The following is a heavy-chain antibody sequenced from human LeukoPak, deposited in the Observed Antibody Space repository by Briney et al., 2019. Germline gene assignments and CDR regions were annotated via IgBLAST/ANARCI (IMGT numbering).Heavy chain of an antibody. V-gene: IGHV4-34*01. J-gene: IGHJ6*02. Sequence: PSETLSLTCDVYGGSFSGDYWSWIRQPPGKGLEWIGEINHSGSRNYNPSLKSRVTISVDTSKNQFSLKLSSVTAADTAVYYCARDYDFYTPYYYYGMDVWGQGTTVTVSS. CDR1: GGSFSGDY. CDR2: INHSGSR. D-gene: IGHD3-3*01. CDR3: ARDYDFYTPYYYYGMDV.